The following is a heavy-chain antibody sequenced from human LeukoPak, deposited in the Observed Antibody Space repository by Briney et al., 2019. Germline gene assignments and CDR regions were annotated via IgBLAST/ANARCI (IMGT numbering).Heavy chain of an antibody. Sequence: PGGSLRLSCAASGFTFSSYAMSWVRQAPGKGLEWVSAISGSGGSTYYADSVKGRFTISRDNSKNTLYLQMNSLRAEDTAVYYCAKDPYDLWSGYYQYYFDYWGQGTLVTVSS. V-gene: IGHV3-23*01. CDR1: GFTFSSYA. CDR2: ISGSGGST. CDR3: AKDPYDLWSGYYQYYFDY. J-gene: IGHJ4*02. D-gene: IGHD3-3*01.